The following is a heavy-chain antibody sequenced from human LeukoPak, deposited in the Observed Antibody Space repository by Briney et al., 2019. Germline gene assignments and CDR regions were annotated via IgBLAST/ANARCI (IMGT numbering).Heavy chain of an antibody. CDR3: ARDVREQLIFDY. V-gene: IGHV3-33*08. J-gene: IGHJ4*02. Sequence: GGAPRLSCAASGFTFSSYGMHWVRQAPGKGLEWVAVIWYDGSNKYYADSVKGRFTISRDNSKNTLYLQMNSLRAEDTAVYYCARDVREQLIFDYWGQGTLVTVSS. CDR1: GFTFSSYG. CDR2: IWYDGSNK. D-gene: IGHD6-13*01.